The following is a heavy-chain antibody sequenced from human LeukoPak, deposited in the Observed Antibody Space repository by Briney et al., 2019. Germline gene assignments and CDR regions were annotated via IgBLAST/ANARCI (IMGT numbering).Heavy chain of an antibody. CDR2: ISDSGDRT. CDR3: ARVRKDIVGANTAEQYYYYYYYMDV. CDR1: GFTFSSYG. D-gene: IGHD1-26*01. J-gene: IGHJ6*03. Sequence: GGSLRLSCGASGFTFSSYGMSWVRQAPGKGLEWVSSISDSGDRTFYADSVKGRFTISRDNSKNTLFLQVNSLRAEDTAVYYCARVRKDIVGANTAEQYYYYYYYMDVWGKGTTVTVSS. V-gene: IGHV3-23*01.